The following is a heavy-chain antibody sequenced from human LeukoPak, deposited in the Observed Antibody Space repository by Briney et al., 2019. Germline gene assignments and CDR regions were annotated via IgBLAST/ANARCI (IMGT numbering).Heavy chain of an antibody. V-gene: IGHV3-21*01. J-gene: IGHJ4*02. CDR3: ARDRDSSSWYLAYYFDY. D-gene: IGHD6-13*01. Sequence: GGSLRLSCAASGFTFSSYSMNWVRQAPGKGLEWVSSISSSSSSYIYYADSVKGRFTISIDNAKNSLYLQMNSLRAEDTAVYYCARDRDSSSWYLAYYFDYWGQGTLVTVSS. CDR2: ISSSSSSYI. CDR1: GFTFSSYS.